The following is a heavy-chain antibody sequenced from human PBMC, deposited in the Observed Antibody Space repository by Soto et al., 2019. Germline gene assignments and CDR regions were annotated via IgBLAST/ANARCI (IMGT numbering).Heavy chain of an antibody. J-gene: IGHJ6*02. CDR2: IYYSGST. V-gene: IGHV4-31*01. CDR1: GGSISSGGYY. Sequence: QVQLQESGPGLVKPSQTLSLTCTVSGGSISSGGYYWSWIRQHPGKGLEWIGYIYYSGSTYYNPSLKSPVTIPVDTSKNQFSLKLSSVTAADTAGYYCVRTPSATYGMDVWGQGTTVTVSS. CDR3: VRTPSATYGMDV. D-gene: IGHD6-25*01.